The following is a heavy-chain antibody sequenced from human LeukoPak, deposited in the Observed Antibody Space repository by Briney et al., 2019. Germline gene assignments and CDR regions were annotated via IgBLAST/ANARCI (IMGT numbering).Heavy chain of an antibody. J-gene: IGHJ4*02. D-gene: IGHD2-15*01. V-gene: IGHV4-61*02. CDR2: IYTSGST. Sequence: SETLSLTCTVSGGSISSSSYYWGWIRQPPGKGLEWLGRIYTSGSTNYNPSLKSRVTISVDTSKNQFSLKLSSVTAADTAVYYCAREDRYCSGGSCYSWGQGTLVTVSS. CDR3: AREDRYCSGGSCYS. CDR1: GGSISSSSYY.